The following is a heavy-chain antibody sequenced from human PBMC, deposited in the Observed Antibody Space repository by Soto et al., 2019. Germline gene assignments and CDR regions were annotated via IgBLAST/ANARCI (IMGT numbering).Heavy chain of an antibody. Sequence: GSVKVSCKASGYTFTSYGISWVRQAPGQGLEWMGWISAYNGNTNYAQKLQGRVTMTTDTSTSTAYMELRSLRSDDTAVYYCARDRPTQPSLVVVVALGIDYWGQGTLVTVSS. CDR2: ISAYNGNT. J-gene: IGHJ4*02. D-gene: IGHD2-15*01. V-gene: IGHV1-18*04. CDR1: GYTFTSYG. CDR3: ARDRPTQPSLVVVVALGIDY.